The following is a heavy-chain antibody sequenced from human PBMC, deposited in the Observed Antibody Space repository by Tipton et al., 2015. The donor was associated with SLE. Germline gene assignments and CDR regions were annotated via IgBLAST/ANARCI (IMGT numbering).Heavy chain of an antibody. Sequence: TLSLTCTVSGVSINSYYWSWLRQPPGKGLEWIGYIYYSGNTNYHPSLKSRVTISLDTSKNEFSLKLRSVTAADTAVYYCARAERSSSTWEYWFDPWGRGSLVIVSS. D-gene: IGHD6-13*01. J-gene: IGHJ5*02. CDR3: ARAERSSSTWEYWFDP. CDR1: GVSINSYY. CDR2: IYYSGNT. V-gene: IGHV4-59*01.